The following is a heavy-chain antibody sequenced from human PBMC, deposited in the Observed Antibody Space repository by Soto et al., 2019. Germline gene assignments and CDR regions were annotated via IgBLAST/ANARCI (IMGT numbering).Heavy chain of an antibody. Sequence: ASVKVSCKASGYTFTGYYMHWVRQAPGQGLEWMGWINPNSGGTNYAQKFQGWVTMTRDTSISTAYMELSRLRSDDTAVYCCARGEGELPPNGMDVWGQGTTVTVSS. CDR3: ARGEGELPPNGMDV. V-gene: IGHV1-2*04. J-gene: IGHJ6*02. CDR2: INPNSGGT. D-gene: IGHD1-26*01. CDR1: GYTFTGYY.